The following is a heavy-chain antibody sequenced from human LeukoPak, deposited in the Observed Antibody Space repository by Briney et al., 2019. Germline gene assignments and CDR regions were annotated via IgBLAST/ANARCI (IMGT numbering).Heavy chain of an antibody. J-gene: IGHJ4*02. V-gene: IGHV4-30-4*01. CDR3: ASQWYSSSWHPPVFY. D-gene: IGHD6-13*01. Sequence: SETLSLTCTVSGGSISSGDYYWSWIRQPPGKGLEWIGYIYYSGSTYYNPSLKSRVTISVDTSKNQFSLKLSSVTAADTAVYYCASQWYSSSWHPPVFYWGQGTLVTVSS. CDR2: IYYSGST. CDR1: GGSISSGDYY.